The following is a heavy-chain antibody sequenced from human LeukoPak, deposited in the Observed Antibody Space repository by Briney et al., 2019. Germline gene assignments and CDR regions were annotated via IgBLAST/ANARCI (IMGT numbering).Heavy chain of an antibody. V-gene: IGHV1-69*05. Sequence: GASVKVSCKASGGTFSRYAISWVRQAPGQGLEWMGGIIPIFGTPNYVQKFQGRVTITTDESASTTYMELRSLRSEDTAVYYCGRGRRDYRDGLDIWGQGTMVTVSS. CDR3: GRGRRDYRDGLDI. J-gene: IGHJ3*02. D-gene: IGHD4-11*01. CDR2: IIPIFGTP. CDR1: GGTFSRYA.